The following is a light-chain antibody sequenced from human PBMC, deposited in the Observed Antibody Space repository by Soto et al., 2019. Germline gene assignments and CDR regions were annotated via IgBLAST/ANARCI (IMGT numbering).Light chain of an antibody. CDR2: DVS. CDR1: SSDVGGYSY. CDR3: ASYTTSSTYV. V-gene: IGLV2-14*01. Sequence: QCVLTQPASVSGSPGQSIAISCTGTSSDVGGYSYVSWNQQQPGKAPKLVISDVSNRPSGVSDRFSGSKSGNTASLTISGLQTEDEADYYCASYTTSSTYVFGTGTKVT. J-gene: IGLJ1*01.